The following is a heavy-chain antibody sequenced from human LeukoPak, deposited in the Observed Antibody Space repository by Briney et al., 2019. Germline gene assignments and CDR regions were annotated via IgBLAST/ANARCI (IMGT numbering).Heavy chain of an antibody. Sequence: PGGSLRLSCAASGITFSSYWMNWVRRAPGKGLEWVAVISYDGSNKYYADSVKGRFTISRDNSKNTLYLQMNSLRAEDTAVYYCARGPLGYSYGWYYYGMDVWGQGTTVTASS. CDR3: ARGPLGYSYGWYYYGMDV. J-gene: IGHJ6*02. CDR2: ISYDGSNK. CDR1: GITFSSYW. V-gene: IGHV3-30-3*01. D-gene: IGHD5-18*01.